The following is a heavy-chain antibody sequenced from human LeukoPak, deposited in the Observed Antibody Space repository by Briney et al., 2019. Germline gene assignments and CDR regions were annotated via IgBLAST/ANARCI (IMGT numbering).Heavy chain of an antibody. V-gene: IGHV3-48*03. CDR2: ISSSGNTI. Sequence: PGGSLRLSCAASGFTFSDYELNWVRQAPGKGLEWLSYISSSGNTIYYTDSVKGRFTISRDNAKNSLYLLMNSLRAEDTAVYYCARDATGAFDIWGQGTMVTVSS. J-gene: IGHJ3*02. CDR3: ARDATGAFDI. D-gene: IGHD1-14*01. CDR1: GFTFSDYE.